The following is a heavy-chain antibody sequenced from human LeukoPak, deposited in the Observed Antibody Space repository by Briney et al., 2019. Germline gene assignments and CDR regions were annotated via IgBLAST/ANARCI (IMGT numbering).Heavy chain of an antibody. D-gene: IGHD3-22*01. J-gene: IGHJ4*02. CDR3: AREIRYYYDSSGYRLSYYFDY. CDR2: IYYSGST. CDR1: GGSISSYY. Sequence: SETLSLTCTVSGGSISSYYWSWIRQPPGKGLEWIGYIYYSGSTNYNPSLKSRVTISVDTSKNQFSLKLSSVTAADTAVYYCAREIRYYYDSSGYRLSYYFDYWGQGTLVTVSS. V-gene: IGHV4-59*01.